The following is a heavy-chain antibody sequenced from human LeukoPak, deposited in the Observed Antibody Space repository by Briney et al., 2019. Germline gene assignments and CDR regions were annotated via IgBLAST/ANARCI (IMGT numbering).Heavy chain of an antibody. Sequence: SETLSLTCTVSGGSISSGDYYWSWIRQPPGKGLEWIGYIYYSGSTYYNPSLKSRVTISVDTSKNQFSLKLSSVTAADTAVYYCARVRALLWFGTREVDYWGQGTLATVSS. CDR3: ARVRALLWFGTREVDY. V-gene: IGHV4-30-4*01. J-gene: IGHJ4*02. CDR2: IYYSGST. D-gene: IGHD3-10*01. CDR1: GGSISSGDYY.